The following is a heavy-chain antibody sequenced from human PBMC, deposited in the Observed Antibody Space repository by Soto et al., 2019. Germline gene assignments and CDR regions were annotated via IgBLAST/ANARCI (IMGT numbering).Heavy chain of an antibody. V-gene: IGHV3-30*18. J-gene: IGHJ4*02. CDR3: AKDSVGGGSGSYYYFDY. Sequence: GGSLRLSCAASGFTFSSYGMHWVRQAPGKGLEWVAVISYDGSNKYYADSVKGRFTISRDNSKNTLYLQMNSLRAEDTAVYYCAKDSVGGGSGSYYYFDYWGQGTLVTVSS. D-gene: IGHD3-10*01. CDR2: ISYDGSNK. CDR1: GFTFSSYG.